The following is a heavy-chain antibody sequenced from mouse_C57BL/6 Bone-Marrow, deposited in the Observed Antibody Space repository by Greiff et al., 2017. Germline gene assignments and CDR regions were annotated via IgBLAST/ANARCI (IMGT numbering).Heavy chain of an antibody. V-gene: IGHV1-81*01. D-gene: IGHD2-1*01. CDR1: GYTFTSYG. CDR2: IYPRSGNT. Sequence: QVQLQQSGAELARPGASVKLSCKASGYTFTSYGISWVKQRTGQGLEWIGEIYPRSGNTYYNEKFKGKATLTADKSSSTAFMELRSLTSEDSAVYFCARSLRYYGYWYFDVWGTGTTVTVSS. J-gene: IGHJ1*03. CDR3: ARSLRYYGYWYFDV.